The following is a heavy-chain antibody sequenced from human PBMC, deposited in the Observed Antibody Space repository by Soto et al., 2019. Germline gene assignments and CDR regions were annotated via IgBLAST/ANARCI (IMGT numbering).Heavy chain of an antibody. D-gene: IGHD2-15*01. CDR1: GYTFTSFG. J-gene: IGHJ3*02. Sequence: QVQLVQSGAEVKKPGASVKVSCKASGYTFTSFGISWVRQAPGQGLEWMGWISAYNGNTNYAENRQGRVTMTTDTSTRTAYMELRSLRSDDTAVYYCARDHRGGTDAFDIWGQGTMVTVSS. CDR3: ARDHRGGTDAFDI. V-gene: IGHV1-18*01. CDR2: ISAYNGNT.